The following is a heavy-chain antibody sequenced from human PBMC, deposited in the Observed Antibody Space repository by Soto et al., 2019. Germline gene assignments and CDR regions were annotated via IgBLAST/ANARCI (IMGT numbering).Heavy chain of an antibody. Sequence: GASVNVSCKASGYTFTSYGISWVRQAPGQGLEWMGWISAYNGNTNYAQKLQGRVTMTTDTSTSTAYMELRSLRSDDTAVYYCATAYSSGWYSAFDIWGQGTMVTVSS. CDR1: GYTFTSYG. CDR2: ISAYNGNT. D-gene: IGHD6-19*01. CDR3: ATAYSSGWYSAFDI. J-gene: IGHJ3*02. V-gene: IGHV1-18*01.